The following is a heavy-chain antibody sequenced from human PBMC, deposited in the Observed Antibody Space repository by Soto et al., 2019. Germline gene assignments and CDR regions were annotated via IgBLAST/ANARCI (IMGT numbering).Heavy chain of an antibody. J-gene: IGHJ5*02. V-gene: IGHV3-30-3*01. CDR2: ISYDGSNK. CDR1: GFTFSSYA. Sequence: QVQLVESGGGVVQPGRSLRLSCAASGFTFSSYAMHWVRQAPGKGLEWVAVISYDGSNKYYADSVKGRFTISRDNSKNTLYLQMNSLRAEDTAVYYCARDRGHLTQLEPELPLNWFDPWGQGTLVTVSS. CDR3: ARDRGHLTQLEPELPLNWFDP. D-gene: IGHD1-1*01.